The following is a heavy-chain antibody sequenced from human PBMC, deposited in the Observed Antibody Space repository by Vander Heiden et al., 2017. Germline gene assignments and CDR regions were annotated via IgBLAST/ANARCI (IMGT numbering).Heavy chain of an antibody. V-gene: IGHV4-39*01. CDR3: ARLSRLDYWYFDL. J-gene: IGHJ2*01. D-gene: IGHD1-1*01. CDR1: GCSLGRSSYY. CDR2: IYYSGSI. Sequence: QLQLQESGPGLEKPSETLFLTCTVPGCSLGRSSYYWGWIRQPPGKGLEWIGNIYYSGSISYTPSLKSRVTISVDTSKNQFSLKLSSVTAADTAVYYCARLSRLDYWYFDLWGRGTLVTVSS.